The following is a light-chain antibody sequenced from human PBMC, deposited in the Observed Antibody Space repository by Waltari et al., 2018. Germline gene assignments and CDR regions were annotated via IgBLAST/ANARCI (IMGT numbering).Light chain of an antibody. CDR2: AAS. CDR1: QRVSKY. CDR3: QNHERLPAT. V-gene: IGKV3-20*01. Sequence: EVVLTQSPGTLSLSPGERATLSCRARQRVSKYLAWYQQRPGQAPRLLISAASTRATGIPDRFSGSGSGTDFSLTISRLEPEDFAVYYCQNHERLPATFGQGTKVEIK. J-gene: IGKJ1*01.